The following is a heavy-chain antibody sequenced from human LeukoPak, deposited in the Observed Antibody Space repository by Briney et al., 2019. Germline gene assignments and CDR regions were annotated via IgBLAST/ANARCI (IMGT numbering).Heavy chain of an antibody. CDR3: AKDFRYDSSGYYFDWFDP. CDR1: GFTFSSYE. Sequence: GGSLRLSCAASGFTFSSYEMNWVRQAPGKGLEWVSYISSSGSTIYYADSVKGRFTISRDNSKNTLYLQMNSLRAEDTAVYYCAKDFRYDSSGYYFDWFDPWGQGTLVTVSS. CDR2: ISSSGSTI. D-gene: IGHD3-22*01. V-gene: IGHV3-48*03. J-gene: IGHJ5*02.